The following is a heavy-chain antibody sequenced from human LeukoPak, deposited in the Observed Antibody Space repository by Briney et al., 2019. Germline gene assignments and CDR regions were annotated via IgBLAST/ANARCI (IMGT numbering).Heavy chain of an antibody. CDR2: IHYSGST. Sequence: SETLSLTCTVSGGSISSYYWSWIRQPPGKRLEWIGYIHYSGSTNYNPSLRGRVTISLDMSKNQFSLKLSSVTAADTAVYYCARDHSSSSEDYWGQGTLVTVSS. J-gene: IGHJ4*02. D-gene: IGHD6-13*01. V-gene: IGHV4-59*12. CDR1: GGSISSYY. CDR3: ARDHSSSSEDY.